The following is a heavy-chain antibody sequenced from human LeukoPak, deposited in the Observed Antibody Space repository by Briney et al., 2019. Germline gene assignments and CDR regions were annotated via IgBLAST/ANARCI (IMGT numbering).Heavy chain of an antibody. D-gene: IGHD3-10*02. J-gene: IGHJ4*02. CDR2: IYYSGST. Sequence: PSETLSLTCTVSGGSISSGDYYWGWGRQPPGKGLEWIGYIYYSGSTYYNPSRKSRVTISVDTSKNQSSLKLSSLPTADTAVYYCARRSYGCSGSYSGQGPLATVSS. V-gene: IGHV4-30-4*01. CDR3: ARRSYGCSGSY. CDR1: GGSISSGDYY.